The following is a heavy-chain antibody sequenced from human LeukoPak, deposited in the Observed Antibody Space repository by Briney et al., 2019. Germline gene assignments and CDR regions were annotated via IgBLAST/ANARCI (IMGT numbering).Heavy chain of an antibody. J-gene: IGHJ4*02. V-gene: IGHV3-53*01. CDR1: GFTVSGNY. Sequence: PGGSLRLSCAASGFTVSGNYMNWVRQAPGKGLEWVSLFYRGDNTYYADSVKGRLTISRDNSKSTLYLQMNSLRAEDTAAYYCAGGYYFDYWGQGTLVTVSS. D-gene: IGHD3-22*01. CDR2: FYRGDNT. CDR3: AGGYYFDY.